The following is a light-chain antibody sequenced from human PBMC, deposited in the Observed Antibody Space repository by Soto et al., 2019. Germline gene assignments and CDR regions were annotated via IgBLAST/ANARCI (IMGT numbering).Light chain of an antibody. Sequence: EIVLTQSPGTLSLSAGERATLSCRASQSVSSSYLAWYQQKPGQAPRLLIYGASSRATGIPDRFSGSGSRTDFTLTISRLEPEDLAVYYGQQYGSSRWTFGQGTKVDIK. V-gene: IGKV3-20*01. CDR3: QQYGSSRWT. CDR2: GAS. J-gene: IGKJ1*01. CDR1: QSVSSSY.